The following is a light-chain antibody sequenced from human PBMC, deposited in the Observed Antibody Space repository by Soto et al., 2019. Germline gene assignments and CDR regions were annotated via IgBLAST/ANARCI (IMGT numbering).Light chain of an antibody. CDR1: QSVASRN. CDR2: GAS. V-gene: IGKV3-11*01. J-gene: IGKJ5*01. CDR3: QLRNNWPPSIT. Sequence: EIVLTQSPGTLSLSPGERATLSCRASQSVASRNLAWYQQKSGQAPRLLIYGASSRATGIPARFRGSGSGTDFTLTISSLEPEDFAVYYCQLRNNWPPSITFGQGTRLEIK.